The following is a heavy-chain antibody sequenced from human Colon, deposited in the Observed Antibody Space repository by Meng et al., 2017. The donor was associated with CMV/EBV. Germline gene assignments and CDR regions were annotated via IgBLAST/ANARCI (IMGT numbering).Heavy chain of an antibody. CDR3: ATLSIYDSTISDF. Sequence: ASVKVSCKTSGYPFTIHYIPWVRQPPGRGLEWMGWMNPNSGDTNYAQKFQGRVTMTRDTTVNTAYLDLTSLRSADTAVYYCATLSIYDSTISDFWGQGTLVTVSS. D-gene: IGHD5/OR15-5a*01. J-gene: IGHJ4*02. CDR2: MNPNSGDT. CDR1: GYPFTIHY. V-gene: IGHV1-2*02.